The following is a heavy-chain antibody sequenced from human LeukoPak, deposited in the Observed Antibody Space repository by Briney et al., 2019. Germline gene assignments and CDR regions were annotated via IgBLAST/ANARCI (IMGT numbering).Heavy chain of an antibody. J-gene: IGHJ4*02. V-gene: IGHV4-59*01. CDR3: ARGSMGRWLQPFDY. CDR2: IYYIGST. D-gene: IGHD5-24*01. CDR1: GGSISSYY. Sequence: SETLSLTCTVSGGSISSYYWSWIRQPPGEGLEWIGYIYYIGSTNYNPSLKSRVTISVDTSKNQFSLKLSSVTATDTAVYYCARGSMGRWLQPFDYWGQGTLVTVSS.